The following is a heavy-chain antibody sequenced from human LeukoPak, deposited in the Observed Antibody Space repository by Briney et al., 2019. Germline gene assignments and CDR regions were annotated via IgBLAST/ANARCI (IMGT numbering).Heavy chain of an antibody. J-gene: IGHJ2*01. CDR3: ARINCDGDCYSGNWFFDL. V-gene: IGHV3-7*05. D-gene: IGHD2-21*02. CDR2: IKQEGSEK. CDR1: GFTFSSFW. Sequence: GGSLRLSCAASGFTFSSFWVGWVRQAPGKGLEWVANIKQEGSEKYYVNSVKGRFTISRDNAQNSLFLQMNSLRAEDTAVFYCARINCDGDCYSGNWFFDLWGRGTLVTVSS.